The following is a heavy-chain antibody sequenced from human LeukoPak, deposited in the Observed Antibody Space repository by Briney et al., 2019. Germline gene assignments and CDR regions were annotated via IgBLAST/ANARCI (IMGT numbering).Heavy chain of an antibody. V-gene: IGHV3-48*03. CDR1: GSSFSGYE. J-gene: IGHJ5*02. Sequence: GGSLRLSCTASGSSFSGYEMNWVRQAPGKGLEWVSYISSSGSAIYYADSVKGRFIISRDNPKNSLYLQMNSLRAEDMAVYYCVRDITGRGWFDPWGQGTQVTVSS. CDR2: ISSSGSAI. CDR3: VRDITGRGWFDP. D-gene: IGHD1-14*01.